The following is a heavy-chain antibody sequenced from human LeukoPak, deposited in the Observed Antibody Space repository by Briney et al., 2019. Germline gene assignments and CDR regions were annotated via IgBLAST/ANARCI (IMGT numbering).Heavy chain of an antibody. CDR3: AKITPIVVVQNWFDP. V-gene: IGHV3-66*02. Sequence: GGSLRLSCAASGFTVSSNYMSWVRQAPGKGLEWVSVIYSGGSTYYADSVKGRFTISRDNSKNTLYLQMNSLRAEDTAVYYCAKITPIVVVQNWFDPWGQGTLVTVSS. J-gene: IGHJ5*02. CDR1: GFTVSSNY. D-gene: IGHD2-2*01. CDR2: IYSGGST.